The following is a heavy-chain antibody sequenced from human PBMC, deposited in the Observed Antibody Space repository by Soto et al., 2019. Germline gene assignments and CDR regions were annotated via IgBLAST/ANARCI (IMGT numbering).Heavy chain of an antibody. V-gene: IGHV1-18*01. CDR2: ISAYNGNT. D-gene: IGHD2-15*01. J-gene: IGHJ4*02. Sequence: WVQHENGKRLEWMGWISAYNGNTNYAQKLQGRVTMTTDTSTSTAYMELRSLRSDDTAVYYCARDLEYCSGGSCYSRFDYWGQGTLVTVSS. CDR3: ARDLEYCSGGSCYSRFDY.